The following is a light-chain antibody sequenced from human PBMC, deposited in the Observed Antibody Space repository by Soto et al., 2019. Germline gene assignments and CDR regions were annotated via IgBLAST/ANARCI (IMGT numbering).Light chain of an antibody. CDR2: HAS. V-gene: IGKV3D-15*01. J-gene: IGKJ5*01. CDR3: QQYNNWPPFT. CDR1: QSVSSN. Sequence: EIVMTQSPATLSVSPGERATLSCRASQSVSSNLAWYQQKPGQAPRLLIYHASARATGIPARFSGSGSGTEFTLTISSLQSEDFAVYYCQQYNNWPPFTFGQGTRLE.